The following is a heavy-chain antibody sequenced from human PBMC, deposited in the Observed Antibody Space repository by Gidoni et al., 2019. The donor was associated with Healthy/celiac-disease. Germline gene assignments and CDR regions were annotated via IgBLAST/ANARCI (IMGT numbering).Heavy chain of an antibody. CDR2: INHSGST. V-gene: IGHV4-34*01. D-gene: IGHD3-10*01. J-gene: IGHJ4*02. CDR1: GGSLRGYY. Sequence: QVQLQQWGAGLFKPSETLSLTCAVYGGSLRGYYWSWIRQPPGKGLEWIGEINHSGSTNYNPSLKSRVTISVDTSKNQFSLKLSSVTAADTAVYYCARAYYGSGRRPLYFDYWGQGTLVTVSS. CDR3: ARAYYGSGRRPLYFDY.